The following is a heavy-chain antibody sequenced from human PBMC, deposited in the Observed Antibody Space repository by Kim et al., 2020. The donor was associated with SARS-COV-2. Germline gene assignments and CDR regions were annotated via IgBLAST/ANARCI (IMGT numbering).Heavy chain of an antibody. CDR3: ARGYIVVVPAAKVGVNWFDP. Sequence: SETLSLTCTVSGGSISSGGYYWSWIRQHPGKGLEWIGYIYYSGSTYYNPSLKSRVTISVDTSKNQFSLKLSSVTAADTAVYYCARGYIVVVPAAKVGVNWFDPWGQGTLVTVSS. D-gene: IGHD2-2*01. J-gene: IGHJ5*02. CDR1: GGSISSGGYY. V-gene: IGHV4-31*03. CDR2: IYYSGST.